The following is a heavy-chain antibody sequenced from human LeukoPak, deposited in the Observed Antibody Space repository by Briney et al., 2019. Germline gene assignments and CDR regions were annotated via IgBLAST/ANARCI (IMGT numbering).Heavy chain of an antibody. V-gene: IGHV3-23*01. Sequence: GGSLRLSCAASGFTFSSYAMSWVRQAPGKGLKWVSAISGSGGSTYYADSVKGRFTISRDNSKNTLYLQMNSLRAEDTAVYYCAKDQKWELLPFDCWGQGTLVTVSS. CDR1: GFTFSSYA. J-gene: IGHJ4*02. CDR2: ISGSGGST. CDR3: AKDQKWELLPFDC. D-gene: IGHD1-26*01.